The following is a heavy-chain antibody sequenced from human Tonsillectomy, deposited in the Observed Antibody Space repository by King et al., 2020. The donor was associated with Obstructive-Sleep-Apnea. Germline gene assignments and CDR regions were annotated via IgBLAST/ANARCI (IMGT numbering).Heavy chain of an antibody. CDR2: MYYSGYT. J-gene: IGHJ4*02. CDR1: GDSISNYY. CDR3: ARHRGVEDYGGYGDYFDY. D-gene: IGHD5-12*01. V-gene: IGHV4-59*08. Sequence: QLQESGPGLVKPSETLSVTCTVSGDSISNYYWSWIRQPPGKGLEWIGYMYYSGYTNYNPSLKSRVTISVDTSKIQFSLRLSSVTAADTAVYYCARHRGVEDYGGYGDYFDYWGQGTLVTVSS.